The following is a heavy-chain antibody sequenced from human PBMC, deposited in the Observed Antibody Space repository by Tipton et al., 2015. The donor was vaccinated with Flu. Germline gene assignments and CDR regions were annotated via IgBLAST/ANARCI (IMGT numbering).Heavy chain of an antibody. CDR1: GFTFSSYS. CDR3: ATTHLDSERFFPVDAFDI. V-gene: IGHV3-48*04. D-gene: IGHD3-3*01. Sequence: SLRLSCAASGFTFSSYSMNWVRQAPGKGLEWVSYISSSSSTIYYADSVKGRFTISRDNAKNSLYLQMNSLRAEDTAVYYCATTHLDSERFFPVDAFDIWGQGTMVTVSS. CDR2: ISSSSSTI. J-gene: IGHJ3*02.